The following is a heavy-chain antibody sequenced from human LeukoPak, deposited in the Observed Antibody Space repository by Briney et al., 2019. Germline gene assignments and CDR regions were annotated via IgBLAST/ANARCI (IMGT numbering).Heavy chain of an antibody. J-gene: IGHJ4*02. CDR1: GDTFTGYY. Sequence: ASVKVSCKASGDTFTGYYMHWVRQAPGQGLKWMGWINPNSGGTSYAQKFLGRVTMTRDTSVNTAYMELSSLRSDDTAIYYCAREWTSGSYFYWGQGTLVTVSS. CDR2: INPNSGGT. D-gene: IGHD1-26*01. V-gene: IGHV1-2*02. CDR3: AREWTSGSYFY.